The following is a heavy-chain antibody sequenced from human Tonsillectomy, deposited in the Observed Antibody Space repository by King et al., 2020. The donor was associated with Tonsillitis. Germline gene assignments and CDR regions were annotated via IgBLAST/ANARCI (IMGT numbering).Heavy chain of an antibody. Sequence: VQLVETGAEVKKPGASVKVSCKASGYTFTSYYMHWVRQAPGQGLEWMGIINPSGGSTSSAQKFQGRVTMTRDTSTSTVYMELSSLRSEDTAVYYCARVVLGPDHYYYGMDVWGQGTTVTVSS. CDR2: INPSGGST. D-gene: IGHD3-16*01. CDR3: ARVVLGPDHYYYGMDV. CDR1: GYTFTSYY. V-gene: IGHV1-46*01. J-gene: IGHJ6*02.